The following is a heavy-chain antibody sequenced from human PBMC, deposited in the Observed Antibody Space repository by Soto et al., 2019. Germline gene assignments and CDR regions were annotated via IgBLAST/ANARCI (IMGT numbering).Heavy chain of an antibody. CDR1: GFTFSGHW. D-gene: IGHD1-7*01. CDR3: TRDQGITGTTGDFDY. V-gene: IGHV3-7*05. CDR2: IKQDGTEK. J-gene: IGHJ4*02. Sequence: EVQLVESGGGLVQPGGSLRLSCAASGFTFSGHWMTWVRQAPGKGLEWVANIKQDGTEKHYVGSVRGRFTISRDNAKNSLYLQMDSLRAEDTAVYYCTRDQGITGTTGDFDYWGRGTLVTVSS.